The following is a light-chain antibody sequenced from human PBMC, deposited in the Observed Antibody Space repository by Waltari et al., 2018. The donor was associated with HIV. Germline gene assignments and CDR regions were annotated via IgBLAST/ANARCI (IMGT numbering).Light chain of an antibody. V-gene: IGLV2-23*02. J-gene: IGLJ1*01. CDR3: CSDAGNRRV. CDR1: SSDVGSYNL. Sequence: QSALTQPASVSGSPGQSITISCTGTSSDVGSYNLVSWYQQYPGKAPKLMIYEVNKRTSGISNRFSCSKSGHMASLTISGLQGEEEAEYYCCSDAGNRRVFGTGTKVTGL. CDR2: EVN.